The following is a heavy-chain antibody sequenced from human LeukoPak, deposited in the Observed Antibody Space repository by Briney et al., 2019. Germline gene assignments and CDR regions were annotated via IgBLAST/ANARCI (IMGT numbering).Heavy chain of an antibody. CDR2: IYHSGST. Sequence: SQTLSLTCTVSGYSISSGYYWGWIRQPPGKGLEWIGSIYHSGSTYYNPSLKSRVTISVDTSKNQFSLKLSSVTAADTAFYYCARANYYDTSGYSRGAFDIWGQGTMVTVSS. J-gene: IGHJ3*02. CDR3: ARANYYDTSGYSRGAFDI. D-gene: IGHD3-22*01. V-gene: IGHV4-38-2*02. CDR1: GYSISSGYY.